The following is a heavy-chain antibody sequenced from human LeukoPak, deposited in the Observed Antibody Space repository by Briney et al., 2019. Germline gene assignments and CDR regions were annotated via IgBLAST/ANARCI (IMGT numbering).Heavy chain of an antibody. D-gene: IGHD5-12*01. V-gene: IGHV7-4-1*02. CDR2: INTNTGNP. CDR3: ARPGYSGYDYRGWFDY. Sequence: ASVKVSCKASGYTFTGHYMHWVRQAPGQGLEWMGWINTNTGNPTYAQGFTGRFVFSLDTSVSTAYLQISSLKAEDTAVYYCARPGYSGYDYRGWFDYWGQGTLVTVSS. J-gene: IGHJ4*02. CDR1: GYTFTGHY.